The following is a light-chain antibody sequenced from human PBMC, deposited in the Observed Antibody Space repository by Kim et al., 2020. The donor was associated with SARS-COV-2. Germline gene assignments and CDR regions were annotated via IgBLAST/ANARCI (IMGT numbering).Light chain of an antibody. Sequence: EIVMTQSPATLSVSPGERATLSCRASQSVGTNLGWYQQKPGQAPRLLIYGASTRAIGIPARFSGSGSGTEFTLTISSLQSEDFAIYFCQQCNNWPLLTFGGGTKVDIK. J-gene: IGKJ4*01. CDR1: QSVGTN. CDR2: GAS. V-gene: IGKV3-15*01. CDR3: QQCNNWPLLT.